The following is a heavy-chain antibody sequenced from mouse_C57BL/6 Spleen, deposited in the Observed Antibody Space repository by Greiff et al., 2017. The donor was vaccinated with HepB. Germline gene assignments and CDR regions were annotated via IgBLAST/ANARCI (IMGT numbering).Heavy chain of an antibody. CDR1: GYTFTSYW. CDR3: ARPHYYGIAMDY. Sequence: VQLQQPGAELVMPGASVKLSCKASGYTFTSYWMHWVKQRPGQGLEWIGEIDPSDSYTNYNQKFKGKSTLTVDKSSSTAYMQLSSLTSEDSAVYYCARPHYYGIAMDYWGQGTSVTVSS. V-gene: IGHV1-69*01. D-gene: IGHD1-1*01. J-gene: IGHJ4*01. CDR2: IDPSDSYT.